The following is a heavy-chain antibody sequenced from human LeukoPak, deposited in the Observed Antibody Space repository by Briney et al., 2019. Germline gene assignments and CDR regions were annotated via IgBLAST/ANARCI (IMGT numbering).Heavy chain of an antibody. CDR1: GYTFTSYG. D-gene: IGHD3-22*01. Sequence: ASVKVSCKASGYTFTSYGISWVRQAPGQGLEWMGWISAYNGNTNYAQKLQGRVTMTTDTSTSTAYMELRSLRSDDTAVYYCASLHDSSGSPDAFDIWGQGTMVTVSS. V-gene: IGHV1-18*01. J-gene: IGHJ3*02. CDR3: ASLHDSSGSPDAFDI. CDR2: ISAYNGNT.